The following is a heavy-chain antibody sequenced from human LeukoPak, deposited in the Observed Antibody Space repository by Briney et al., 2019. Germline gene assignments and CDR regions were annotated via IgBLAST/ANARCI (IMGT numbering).Heavy chain of an antibody. V-gene: IGHV1-46*01. CDR2: INPSGGST. J-gene: IGHJ4*02. CDR3: ARARDIVLMVYGLDY. CDR1: GYTFTGYY. D-gene: IGHD2-8*01. Sequence: ASVKVSCKASGYTFTGYYMHWVRQAPGQGLEWMGIINPSGGSTSYAQKFQGRVTMTRDMSTSTVYMELSSLRSEDTAVYYCARARDIVLMVYGLDYWGQGTLVTVSS.